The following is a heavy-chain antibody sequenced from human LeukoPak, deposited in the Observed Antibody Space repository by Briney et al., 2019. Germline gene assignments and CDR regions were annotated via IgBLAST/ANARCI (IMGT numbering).Heavy chain of an antibody. Sequence: GGSLRLSCAASGFTFSSYEMNWVRQAPGKGLEWVSYISSSGSTIYYTDSVKGRFTISRDNAKNSLYLQMNSLRAEDTAVYYCARAGLSDYVWGSYRYKSPCFDYWGQGTLVTVSS. CDR3: ARAGLSDYVWGSYRYKSPCFDY. CDR2: ISSSGSTI. D-gene: IGHD3-16*02. J-gene: IGHJ4*02. V-gene: IGHV3-48*03. CDR1: GFTFSSYE.